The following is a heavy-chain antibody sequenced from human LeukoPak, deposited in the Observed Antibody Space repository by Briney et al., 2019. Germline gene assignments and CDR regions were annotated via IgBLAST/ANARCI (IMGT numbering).Heavy chain of an antibody. Sequence: SETLSLTCTVSGGSISSYYWSWIRQPAGKGLEWIGRIYTSGSTNYNPSLKSRVTISVDTSKNQFSLNLTSMTAADTAVYYCARAMSIAARLQTIFDYWGQGTLVTVSS. CDR2: IYTSGST. CDR1: GGSISSYY. J-gene: IGHJ4*02. V-gene: IGHV4-4*07. CDR3: ARAMSIAARLQTIFDY. D-gene: IGHD6-6*01.